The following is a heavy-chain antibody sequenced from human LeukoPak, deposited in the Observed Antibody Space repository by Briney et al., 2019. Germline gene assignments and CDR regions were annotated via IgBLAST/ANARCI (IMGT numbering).Heavy chain of an antibody. Sequence: PGGSLRLSCAASGFTFSNHWMHWVRQAPGEGLVWVSRVDNDGSRTSHADSVKGRFTISRDNAKNTLYLQMNSLRAEDTAVYYCARGAGWYCSGENCYVGYFDDWGQGTLVSVSS. CDR2: VDNDGSRT. V-gene: IGHV3-74*01. CDR3: ARGAGWYCSGENCYVGYFDD. D-gene: IGHD2-15*01. CDR1: GFTFSNHW. J-gene: IGHJ4*02.